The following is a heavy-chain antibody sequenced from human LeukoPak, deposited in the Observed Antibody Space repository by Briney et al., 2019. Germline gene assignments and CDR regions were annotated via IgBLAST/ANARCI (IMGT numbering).Heavy chain of an antibody. V-gene: IGHV1-24*01. CDR2: FDPEDGET. D-gene: IGHD5-18*01. Sequence: ASVKVSCKVSGYTLAELSMHWVRQAPGKGLEWMGGFDPEDGETIYAQKFQGRVTMTEDTSTDTAYMELSSLRSEDTAVYYCATLHTAMATLFDYWGQGTLVTVSS. J-gene: IGHJ4*02. CDR3: ATLHTAMATLFDY. CDR1: GYTLAELS.